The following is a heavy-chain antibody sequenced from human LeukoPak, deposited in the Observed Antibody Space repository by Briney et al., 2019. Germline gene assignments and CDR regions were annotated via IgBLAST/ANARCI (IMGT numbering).Heavy chain of an antibody. J-gene: IGHJ4*02. CDR3: ARDSPRPKPATAPYY. CDR1: GFTFSTYS. V-gene: IGHV3-21*04. CDR2: ISSSSSYI. Sequence: GGSLRPSCVASGFTFSTYSMNWVRQAPGKGLEWVSSISSSSSYIYYADSVKGRFTISRDNAKNSLYLQVNNLTAEDTAIYYCARDSPRPKPATAPYYWGQGTLVTVSS. D-gene: IGHD2-21*02.